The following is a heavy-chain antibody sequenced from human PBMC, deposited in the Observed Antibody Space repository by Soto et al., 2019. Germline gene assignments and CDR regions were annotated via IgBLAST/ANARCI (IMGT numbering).Heavy chain of an antibody. D-gene: IGHD2-8*02. CDR2: IYYSGST. J-gene: IGHJ4*02. Sequence: SETLSLTCTVSGGSISSGDYYWSWIRQPPGKGLEWIGYIYYSGSTNYNPSLKSRVTISVDTSKNQFSLKLSSVTAADTAVYYCARALVAPLFDYWGQGTLVTVSS. CDR1: GGSISSGDYY. CDR3: ARALVAPLFDY. V-gene: IGHV4-61*08.